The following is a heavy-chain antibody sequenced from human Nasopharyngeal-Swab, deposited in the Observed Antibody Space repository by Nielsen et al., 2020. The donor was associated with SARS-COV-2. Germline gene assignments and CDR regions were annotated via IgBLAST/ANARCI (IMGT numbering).Heavy chain of an antibody. V-gene: IGHV3-21*01. CDR2: ISSSSSYI. CDR3: AREEGSSWHYFDY. J-gene: IGHJ4*02. Sequence: GGSLRLSCAASGFTFSSYSMNWVRQAPGKGLEWVSSISSSSSYIYYADSVKGRFTISRDNAKNSLYLQMNSLRAEDTAVYYCAREEGSSWHYFDYWGQGTLVTASS. D-gene: IGHD6-13*01. CDR1: GFTFSSYS.